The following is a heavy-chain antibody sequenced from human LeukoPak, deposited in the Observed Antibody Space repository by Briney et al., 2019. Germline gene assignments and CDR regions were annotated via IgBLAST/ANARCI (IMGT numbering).Heavy chain of an antibody. V-gene: IGHV4-59*01. Sequence: SETLSLTCTVSGGSISNYYWGWIRQPPGKGLEWIGYIYYSGSTNYSPSLKSRVTISVDTSKNQFSLKLSSVTAADTAVYYGAREGGVAGDLYYWGQGTLVTVSS. D-gene: IGHD6-19*01. J-gene: IGHJ4*02. CDR3: AREGGVAGDLYY. CDR1: GGSISNYY. CDR2: IYYSGST.